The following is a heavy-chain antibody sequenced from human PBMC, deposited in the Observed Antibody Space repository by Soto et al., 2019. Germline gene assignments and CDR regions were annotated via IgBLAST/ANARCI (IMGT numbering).Heavy chain of an antibody. J-gene: IGHJ5*02. CDR1: GYTFTSYY. CDR2: INPSGGST. D-gene: IGHD4-4*01. Sequence: ASVKVSCKASGYTFTSYYMHWVRQAPGQGLEWMGIINPSGGSTSYAQKFQGRVTMTTDTSTSTAYMELRSLRSDDTAVYYCARDGTATWKNWFDPWGQGTLVTVSS. CDR3: ARDGTATWKNWFDP. V-gene: IGHV1-46*01.